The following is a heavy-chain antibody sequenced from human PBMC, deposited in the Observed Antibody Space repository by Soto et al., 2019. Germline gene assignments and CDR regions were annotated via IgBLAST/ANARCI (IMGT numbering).Heavy chain of an antibody. J-gene: IGHJ3*02. V-gene: IGHV3-23*01. CDR2: ISGSGSST. Sequence: EVQLLESGGGLVQPGGSLRLSCAASGFTFSSYAMSWVRQAPGKGLEWVSAISGSGSSTYHADSVKGRLTISRDNSKNTLFLQMNSLRAEDTAVYYCAKDSPYSASYKEDAFDIWGQGSLVTVSS. CDR3: AKDSPYSASYKEDAFDI. CDR1: GFTFSSYA. D-gene: IGHD1-26*01.